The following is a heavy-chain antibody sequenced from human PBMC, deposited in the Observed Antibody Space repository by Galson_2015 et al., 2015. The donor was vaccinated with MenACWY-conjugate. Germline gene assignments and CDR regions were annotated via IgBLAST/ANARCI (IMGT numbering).Heavy chain of an antibody. CDR2: ISSSSSTI. Sequence: SLRLSCAASGFSFSSYSMNWVRQAPGKGLEWLSYISSSSSTIYYADSVKGRFTISRDNAKNSLYLQMNSLRDEDTAVYYCARRNYFHSSRYYYPYYFDYWGHGTLVAVPS. J-gene: IGHJ4*01. CDR3: ARRNYFHSSRYYYPYYFDY. D-gene: IGHD3-22*01. CDR1: GFSFSSYS. V-gene: IGHV3-48*02.